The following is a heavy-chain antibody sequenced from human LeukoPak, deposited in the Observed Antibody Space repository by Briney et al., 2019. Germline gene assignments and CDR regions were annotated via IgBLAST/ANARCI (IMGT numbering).Heavy chain of an antibody. CDR2: INTNTGNP. D-gene: IGHD6-19*01. V-gene: IGHV7-4-1*02. J-gene: IGHJ3*02. CDR1: GYTFTSYA. Sequence: ASVKVSCNASGYTFTSYAMNWVRQAPGQGLEWMGWINTNTGNPTYAQGFTGRFVFSLDTSVSTAYLQISSLKAEDTAVYYCARGREPPRLTSGWRDAFDIWGQGTMVTVSS. CDR3: ARGREPPRLTSGWRDAFDI.